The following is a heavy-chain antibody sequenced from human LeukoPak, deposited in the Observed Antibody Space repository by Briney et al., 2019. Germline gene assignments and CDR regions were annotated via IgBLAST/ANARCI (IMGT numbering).Heavy chain of an antibody. V-gene: IGHV4-59*12. D-gene: IGHD2-21*01. CDR1: GNSINIYS. J-gene: IGHJ6*01. CDR2: MYYSGTT. CDR3: ATTDKNRYYINV. Sequence: PSETLSLTCTVSGNSINIYSWNCIRQSPEKGLEWIAYMYYSGTTNYNPSLENRAAISLDLSRHQFSLRLSSVTAAGTAVYFCATTDKNRYYINVWGPGTTVIVSS.